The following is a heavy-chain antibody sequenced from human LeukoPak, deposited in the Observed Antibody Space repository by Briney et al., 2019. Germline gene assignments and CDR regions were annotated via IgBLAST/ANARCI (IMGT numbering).Heavy chain of an antibody. V-gene: IGHV1-69*04. CDR2: IIPILGIA. CDR3: ARDAPGRWRHDAFDT. D-gene: IGHD2-21*02. CDR1: GYTFTSYT. J-gene: IGHJ3*02. Sequence: SVKVSCKASGYTFTSYTISWVRQAPGQGLECMGRIIPILGIANYAQKFQGRVTITADKSTSTAYMELSSLRSEDTAVYYCARDAPGRWRHDAFDTWGQGTMVTVSS.